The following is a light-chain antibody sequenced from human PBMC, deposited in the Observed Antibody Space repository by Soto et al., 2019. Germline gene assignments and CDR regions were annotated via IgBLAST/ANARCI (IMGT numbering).Light chain of an antibody. V-gene: IGLV2-23*01. CDR2: EGS. J-gene: IGLJ2*01. CDR1: SSDVGSYNL. CDR3: CSYAGSSTWV. Sequence: QSALTQPASVSGSPGQSNTISCTGTSSDVGSYNLVSWYQQHPCKAPKLMIYEGSKRPSGVSNRFSGSKSGNTASLTISGLHAEYEADYYCCSYAGSSTWVFGGGTTLTVL.